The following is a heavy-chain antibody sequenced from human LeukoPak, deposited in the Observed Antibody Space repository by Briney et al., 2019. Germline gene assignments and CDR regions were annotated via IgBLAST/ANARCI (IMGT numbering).Heavy chain of an antibody. CDR2: ISSTSSTI. CDR3: ARVYYGSGSYYNLDY. V-gene: IGHV3-48*01. D-gene: IGHD3-10*01. CDR1: GFTFSSYS. Sequence: GGSLRLSCAASGFTFSSYSMNWVRQAPGKGLEWVSHISSTSSTIYYAGSVKDRFTISRDNAKNSLYLQMNSLRAEDTAVYYCARVYYGSGSYYNLDYWGQGTLVTVSS. J-gene: IGHJ4*02.